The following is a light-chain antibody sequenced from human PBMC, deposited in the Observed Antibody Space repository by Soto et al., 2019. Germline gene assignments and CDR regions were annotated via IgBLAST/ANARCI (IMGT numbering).Light chain of an antibody. CDR2: GES. V-gene: IGKV3-15*01. Sequence: EIVLTQSPATLSLSPGERATLSCRASQSVSSYLAWYQQKPGQAPRILIYGESTRATGIPDRLSGSGSGTELTLTISRLQSEDFAVYYCQQYNYWPRTXGQGTKVDIK. CDR3: QQYNYWPRT. J-gene: IGKJ1*01. CDR1: QSVSSY.